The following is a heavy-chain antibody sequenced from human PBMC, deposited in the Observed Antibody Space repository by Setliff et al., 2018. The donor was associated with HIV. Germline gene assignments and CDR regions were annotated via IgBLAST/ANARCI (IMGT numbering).Heavy chain of an antibody. CDR2: INHSGDT. V-gene: IGHV4-30-4*01. CDR1: YATISTADYY. CDR3: ARRIYGNNPYFDY. Sequence: SETLSLTCTASYATISTADYYWSWIRQPPGKGLEWIGEINHSGDTNYNPSLKSRVTISVDTSKNQFSLKLSSVTAADTAIYYCARRIYGNNPYFDYWSQGTLVTVSS. D-gene: IGHD4-17*01. J-gene: IGHJ4*02.